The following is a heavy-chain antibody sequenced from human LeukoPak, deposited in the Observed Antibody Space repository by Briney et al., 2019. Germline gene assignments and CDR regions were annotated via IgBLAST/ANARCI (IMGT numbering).Heavy chain of an antibody. J-gene: IGHJ6*02. Sequence: GGSLRLSCAASGFTVSSNYMSWVRQAPGKGLEWVAFISYDGSNKYYAESVKGRFTISRDNSKNTLYLQMNSLRAEDTAVFYCAKCLEYYYDSSGLDVWGQGTTVTVSS. V-gene: IGHV3-30*18. D-gene: IGHD3-22*01. CDR3: AKCLEYYYDSSGLDV. CDR2: ISYDGSNK. CDR1: GFTVSSNY.